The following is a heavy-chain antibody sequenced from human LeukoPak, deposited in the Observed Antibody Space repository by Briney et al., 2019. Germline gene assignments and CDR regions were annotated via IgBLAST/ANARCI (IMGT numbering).Heavy chain of an antibody. D-gene: IGHD6-13*01. CDR2: ISSSSSYI. V-gene: IGHV3-21*01. CDR1: GFAFSSYS. CDR3: AKGRYSSSWYFDDY. Sequence: RGSLRLSCAASGFAFSSYSMNWVRQAPGKGLEWVSSISSSSSYIYYADSVKGRFTISRDNSKNTLYLQMNSLRAEDTAVYYCAKGRYSSSWYFDDYWGQGTLVTVSS. J-gene: IGHJ4*02.